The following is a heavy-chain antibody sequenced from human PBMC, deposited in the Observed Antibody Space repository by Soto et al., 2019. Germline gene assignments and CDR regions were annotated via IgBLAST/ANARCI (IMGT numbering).Heavy chain of an antibody. V-gene: IGHV1-69*01. J-gene: IGHJ5*02. CDR1: GGTFSSYA. D-gene: IGHD6-13*01. CDR3: ARENAAPFGSWQANWFDP. Sequence: QVQLVQSGAEVKKPGSSVKVSCKASGGTFSSYAISWVRQAPGQGLEWMGGIIPIFGTANYAQKFQGRVTITADESTSTAYMDRSSLRSEDTAVYYCARENAAPFGSWQANWFDPWGQGTLVTVSS. CDR2: IIPIFGTA.